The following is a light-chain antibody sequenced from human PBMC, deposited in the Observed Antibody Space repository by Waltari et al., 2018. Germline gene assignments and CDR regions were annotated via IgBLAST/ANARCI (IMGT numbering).Light chain of an antibody. CDR1: SSNIGAGHD. CDR3: QSFDSNVRGGVV. Sequence: QSILTQPTSVSGAPGQRVTISCTGSSSNIGAGHDVHWYQAFPGTAPKLLIYGNNNRPSGVPDRFSGSKSGPSASLAINGLQAEDEADYYCQSFDSNVRGGVVFGGGTKVTVL. CDR2: GNN. J-gene: IGLJ3*02. V-gene: IGLV1-40*01.